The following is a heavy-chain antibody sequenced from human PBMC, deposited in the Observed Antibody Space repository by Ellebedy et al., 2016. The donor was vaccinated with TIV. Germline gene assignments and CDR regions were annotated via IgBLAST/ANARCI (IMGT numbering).Heavy chain of an antibody. Sequence: GESLKISXAASGFTFSSYAMHWVRQAPGKGLEWVAVISYDGSNKYYADSVKGRFTISRDNSKNTLYLQMNSLRAEDTAVYYCAKGVRGSSQYWGQGTLVTVSS. D-gene: IGHD3-10*01. CDR1: GFTFSSYA. CDR3: AKGVRGSSQY. J-gene: IGHJ4*02. V-gene: IGHV3-30-3*01. CDR2: ISYDGSNK.